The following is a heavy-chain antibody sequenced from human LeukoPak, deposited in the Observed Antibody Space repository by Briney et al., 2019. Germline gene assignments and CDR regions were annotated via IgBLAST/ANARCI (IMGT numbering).Heavy chain of an antibody. Sequence: GASVKVSCKASGYTFTSYDIGWVRQAPGQGLEWMGWISAYNDNTNYAQKLQGRVTMTTDTSTSTAYMDLRSLRSDDTAVYYCARKVVAAPFDYWGQGTLVTVSS. CDR3: ARKVVAAPFDY. J-gene: IGHJ4*02. CDR1: GYTFTSYD. D-gene: IGHD2-15*01. CDR2: ISAYNDNT. V-gene: IGHV1-18*01.